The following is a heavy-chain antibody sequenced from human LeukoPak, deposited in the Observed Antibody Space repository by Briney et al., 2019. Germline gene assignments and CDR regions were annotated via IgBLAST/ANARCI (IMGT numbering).Heavy chain of an antibody. V-gene: IGHV4-34*01. CDR3: RRVAHSSSWYFFDS. CDR2: ITHNGST. CDR1: GGSFSGYY. D-gene: IGHD6-13*01. Sequence: SETLSLTCAVYGGSFSGYYWSWVRQPPGKGLEWIGEITHNGSTSYNPSLKGRVTISVDTSKNQFSLQLSSVTAADTAVYYCRRVAHSSSWYFFDSWGQGTLVTVSS. J-gene: IGHJ4*02.